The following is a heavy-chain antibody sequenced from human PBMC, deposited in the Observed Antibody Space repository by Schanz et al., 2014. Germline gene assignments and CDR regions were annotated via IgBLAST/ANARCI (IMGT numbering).Heavy chain of an antibody. CDR3: ARSTYDFWSAFDY. V-gene: IGHV4-59*08. CDR2: VYHSGVT. D-gene: IGHD3-3*01. Sequence: QVQLQESGPGLVKPSETLSLTCTVSGDSIGTYQWSWIRQPPGKGLEWIGYVYHSGVTTYKSSLKSRVSKQVDTKKNQFSLKLNSGTAADTAVYYCARSTYDFWSAFDYWGQGILVAVSS. J-gene: IGHJ4*02. CDR1: GDSIGTYQ.